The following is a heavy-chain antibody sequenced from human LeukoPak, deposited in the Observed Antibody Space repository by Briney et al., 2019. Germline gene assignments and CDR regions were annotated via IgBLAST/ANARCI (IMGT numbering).Heavy chain of an antibody. V-gene: IGHV1-18*01. J-gene: IGHJ4*02. Sequence: ASVKVSCKASGGTFSSYGISWVRQAPGQGLEWMGWISAYNGNTNYAQKLQGRVTMTTDTSTSTAYMELRSLRSDDTAVYYCARDARIAVAGTLPFDYWGQGTLVTVSS. CDR2: ISAYNGNT. CDR1: GGTFSSYG. CDR3: ARDARIAVAGTLPFDY. D-gene: IGHD6-19*01.